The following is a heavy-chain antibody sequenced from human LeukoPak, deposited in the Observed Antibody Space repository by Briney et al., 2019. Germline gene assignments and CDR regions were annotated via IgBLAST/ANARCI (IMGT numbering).Heavy chain of an antibody. J-gene: IGHJ5*02. CDR3: ARHLNRAWFDP. V-gene: IGHV4-39*01. CDR1: GGSISSSSYY. D-gene: IGHD2/OR15-2a*01. CDR2: IYYSGST. Sequence: SETLSLTCTVSGGSISSSSYYWGWIRQPPGKGLEWIGSIYYSGSTYYNPSLKSRVTISVDTSKNQFSLKLSSVTAADTAVYYCARHLNRAWFDPWGQETLVTVSS.